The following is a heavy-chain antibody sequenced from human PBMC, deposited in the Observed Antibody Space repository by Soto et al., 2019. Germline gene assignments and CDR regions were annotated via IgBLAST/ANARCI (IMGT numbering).Heavy chain of an antibody. CDR2: INSDGGNT. V-gene: IGHV3-74*01. CDR3: ARGGSSSWFRALDY. D-gene: IGHD6-13*01. Sequence: GGSLRLSCVASGFTFSSYLMHWVRQAPGKGLVWVSRINSDGGNTGYADSVKGRFTISRDNAKNTLYLQMNSLGAEDTAVYYCARGGSSSWFRALDYWGQGTLVTVSS. CDR1: GFTFSSYL. J-gene: IGHJ4*02.